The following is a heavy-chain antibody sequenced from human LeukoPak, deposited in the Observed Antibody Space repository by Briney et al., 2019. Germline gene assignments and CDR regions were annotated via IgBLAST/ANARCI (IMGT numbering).Heavy chain of an antibody. D-gene: IGHD3-22*01. CDR1: GFTFSSYE. CDR3: ASLTSVRASNSGYDY. CDR2: ISSSGSTI. J-gene: IGHJ4*02. V-gene: IGHV3-48*03. Sequence: GGSLRLSCAASGFTFSSYEMNWVRQAPGKGLEWVSYISSSGSTIYYADSVKGRFTISRDNSKNTLYLQMNSLRAEDTAVYYCASLTSVRASNSGYDYWGQGILVTVSS.